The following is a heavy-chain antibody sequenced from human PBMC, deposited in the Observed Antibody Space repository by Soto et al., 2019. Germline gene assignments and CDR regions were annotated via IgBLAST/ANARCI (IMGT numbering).Heavy chain of an antibody. Sequence: EVQLVESGGGLVQPGGSLRLSCAASGFTVSSSYMSWVRQAPGKGLEWVSVIYSGGSTYYADSVKGRFTISRDNSKNTLYLQMNSLAAEDTAVYYCALYSSSWYRDIGDWGQGTLVTVSS. CDR1: GFTVSSSY. D-gene: IGHD6-13*01. J-gene: IGHJ4*02. CDR2: IYSGGST. V-gene: IGHV3-66*01. CDR3: ALYSSSWYRDIGD.